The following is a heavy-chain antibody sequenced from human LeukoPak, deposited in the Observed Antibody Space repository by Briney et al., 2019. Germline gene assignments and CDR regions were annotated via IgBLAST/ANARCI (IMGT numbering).Heavy chain of an antibody. CDR1: GFTFSSYG. D-gene: IGHD3-22*01. CDR3: AKDRASGYYGWFDP. Sequence: GGSLRLSCAASGFTFSSYGMHWVRQAPGKGLEWVAFIRYDGSNKYYADFVKGRFTIYRENSKNKLYLQVNSLRAEDTAVYYCAKDRASGYYGWFDPWGQGTLVTVSS. CDR2: IRYDGSNK. J-gene: IGHJ5*02. V-gene: IGHV3-30*02.